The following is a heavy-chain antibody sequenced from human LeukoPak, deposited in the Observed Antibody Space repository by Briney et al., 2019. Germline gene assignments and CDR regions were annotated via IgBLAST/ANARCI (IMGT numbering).Heavy chain of an antibody. CDR2: ISAYNGNT. CDR1: GYTFTSYG. CDR3: ARGNYYGSGSLPMDV. Sequence: ASVKVSCKASGYTFTSYGISWVRQAPGQGLEWMGWISAYNGNTNYAQKLQGRVTMTTDTSMSTAYMELRSLRSDDTAVYYCARGNYYGSGSLPMDVWGKGTTVTVSS. D-gene: IGHD3-10*01. J-gene: IGHJ6*04. V-gene: IGHV1-18*01.